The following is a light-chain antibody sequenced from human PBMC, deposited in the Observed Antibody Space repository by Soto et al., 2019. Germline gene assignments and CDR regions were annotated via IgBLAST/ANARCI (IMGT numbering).Light chain of an antibody. CDR2: AVS. V-gene: IGLV2-14*01. Sequence: QSALTQPASVSGSPGQSITISCTGTSSDVGGYNHVSWYQHSPGKAPKLILFAVSDRPSGVSHLFSGSKSGNTASLTTSGRQDEDEADYYCCSYTSLSTVVFGGGPKLTAL. CDR3: CSYTSLSTVV. J-gene: IGLJ2*01. CDR1: SSDVGGYNH.